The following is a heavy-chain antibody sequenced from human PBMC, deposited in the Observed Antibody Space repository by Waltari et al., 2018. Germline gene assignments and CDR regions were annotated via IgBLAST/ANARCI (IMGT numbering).Heavy chain of an antibody. Sequence: EVQLLESGGGLVQPGGSLRLSCAASGFTFSSYAMSWVRQAPGKGLEWVSAISGSGGSTYYADSVKGRFTISRDNSKNTLYLQMNSLRAEDTAVYYCAKGLSGLQWLVLWFDPWGQGTLVTVSS. D-gene: IGHD6-19*01. CDR1: GFTFSSYA. CDR3: AKGLSGLQWLVLWFDP. J-gene: IGHJ5*02. V-gene: IGHV3-23*01. CDR2: ISGSGGST.